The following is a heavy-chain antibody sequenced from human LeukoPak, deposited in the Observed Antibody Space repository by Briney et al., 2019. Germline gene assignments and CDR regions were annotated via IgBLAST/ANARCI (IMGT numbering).Heavy chain of an antibody. CDR1: GFTFSSYA. V-gene: IGHV3-23*01. J-gene: IGHJ4*02. Sequence: PGGSLRLSCAASGFTFSSYAMSWVRQAPGKGLEWVSAISGSGGSTYYADSVKGRFTISRDNSKNTLYLQMNSLRAEDTAVYHCAKSDDFWSGYYGYWAKGTLVTVSS. CDR2: ISGSGGST. D-gene: IGHD3-3*01. CDR3: AKSDDFWSGYYGY.